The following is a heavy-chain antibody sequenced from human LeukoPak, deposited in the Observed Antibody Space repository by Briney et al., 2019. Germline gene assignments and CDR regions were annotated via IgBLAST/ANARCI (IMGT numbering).Heavy chain of an antibody. CDR2: FDHEDGET. D-gene: IGHD3-10*01. Sequence: ASVKVSCKVSGYTLTQLSMHWVRQAPGKGLEWMGGFDHEDGETIYAQKLQGRVTMTTDTSTSTAYMELRSLRSDDTAVYYCAKDLWWFGEFPNVFDIWGQGTMVTVSS. V-gene: IGHV1-24*01. CDR3: AKDLWWFGEFPNVFDI. CDR1: GYTLTQLS. J-gene: IGHJ3*02.